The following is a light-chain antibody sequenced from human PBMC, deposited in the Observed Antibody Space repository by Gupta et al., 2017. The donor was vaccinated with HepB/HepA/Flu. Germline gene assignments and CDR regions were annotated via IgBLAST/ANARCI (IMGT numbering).Light chain of an antibody. CDR1: QSVSSY. V-gene: IGKV3-11*01. Sequence: EIVLTPSPATMSLSPGERATLSCRASQSVSSYLAWYQQKPGQAPRLLIYDASNRATGIPARFSGSGSGTDFTLTISSLEPEDFAVYYCQQRRNWPPLTFGGGTKVEIK. J-gene: IGKJ4*01. CDR3: QQRRNWPPLT. CDR2: DAS.